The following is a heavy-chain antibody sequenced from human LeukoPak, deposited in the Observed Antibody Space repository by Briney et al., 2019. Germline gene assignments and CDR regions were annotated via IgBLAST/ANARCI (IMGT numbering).Heavy chain of an antibody. CDR2: IKQDGSEK. D-gene: IGHD3-9*01. CDR1: GFTFSSYW. V-gene: IGHV3-7*03. J-gene: IGHJ5*02. CDR3: ARVEGLLRYFDWFPPSGFDP. Sequence: PGGSLRLSCAASGFTFSSYWMSWVRQAPGKGLEWVANIKQDGSEKYYVDSVKGRFTISRDNAKNSLYLQMNSLRAEDTAVYYCARVEGLLRYFDWFPPSGFDPWGQGTLVTVSS.